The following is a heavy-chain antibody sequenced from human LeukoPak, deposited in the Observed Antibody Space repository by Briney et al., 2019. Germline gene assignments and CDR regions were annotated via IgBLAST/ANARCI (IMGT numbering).Heavy chain of an antibody. CDR1: GYTFTSYA. Sequence: VASVKVSCKASGYTFTSYAMNWVRQAPGQGLEWMGGIIPMFGTANYAQKIQGRVTITADKSTSTAYMELSSLRSEDTAVYYCACQIEVGATHRGFYYYMDVWGKGTTVTVSS. V-gene: IGHV1-69*06. D-gene: IGHD1-26*01. CDR2: IIPMFGTA. CDR3: ACQIEVGATHRGFYYYMDV. J-gene: IGHJ6*03.